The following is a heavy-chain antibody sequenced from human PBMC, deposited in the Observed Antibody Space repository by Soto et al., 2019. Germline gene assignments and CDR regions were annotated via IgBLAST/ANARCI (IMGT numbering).Heavy chain of an antibody. V-gene: IGHV1-69*09. D-gene: IGHD2-2*01. CDR2: INPLSGIS. CDR1: GGTFVRHV. Sequence: QVQLVQSGAEVKKPDSSVKVSCKTSGGTFVRHVISCVRQAPGHGPEWMGKINPLSGISNYAQKFQDRVTFTADTDSSTAYMELSSLRSADTAVYYCASPACAATWCSPSHNLDHWGQGTLVTVSS. CDR3: ASPACAATWCSPSHNLDH. J-gene: IGHJ4*02.